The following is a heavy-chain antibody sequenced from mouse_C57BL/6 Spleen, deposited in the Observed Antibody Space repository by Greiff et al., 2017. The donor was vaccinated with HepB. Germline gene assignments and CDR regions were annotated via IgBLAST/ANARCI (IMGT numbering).Heavy chain of an antibody. V-gene: IGHV5-4*01. CDR1: GFTFSSYA. Sequence: EVQLVESGGGLVKPGGSLKLSCAASGFTFSSYAMSWVRQTPEKRLEWVATISDGGSYTYYPDNVKGRFTISRDNAKNNLYLQMSHLKSEDTAMYYCAREPDYWGQGTSVTVSS. J-gene: IGHJ4*01. CDR2: ISDGGSYT. CDR3: AREPDY.